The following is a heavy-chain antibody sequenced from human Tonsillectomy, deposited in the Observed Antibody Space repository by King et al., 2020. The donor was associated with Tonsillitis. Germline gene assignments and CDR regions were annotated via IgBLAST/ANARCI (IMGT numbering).Heavy chain of an antibody. CDR2: IDWDDDK. J-gene: IGHJ4*02. CDR1: GFSLSTSGLC. V-gene: IGHV2-70*01. CDR3: ARINNDFWSGYADY. Sequence: FTLQESGPALVKPTQTLTLTCTFSGFSLSTSGLCVSWIRQPPGKALEWLALIDWDDDKYYSTSLKTRLTISKDTSKNQVVLTMTNMDPEDTATYYCARINNDFWSGYADYWGRGTLVTVSS. D-gene: IGHD3-3*01.